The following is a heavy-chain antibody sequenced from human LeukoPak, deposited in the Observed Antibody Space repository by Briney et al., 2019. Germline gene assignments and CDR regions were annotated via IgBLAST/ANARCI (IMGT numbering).Heavy chain of an antibody. V-gene: IGHV3-7*02. CDR1: GFSFGSYW. CDR3: ARAGYSSGWYDPPDY. Sequence: PGGSLRLSCVASGFSFGSYWMAWVRQAPGKGLEWVANMKHDGIEKYHVDSVKGRFTISRDNAKNSLYLQMNSLRDEDTAVYYCARAGYSSGWYDPPDYWGQGTLVTVSS. CDR2: MKHDGIEK. J-gene: IGHJ4*02. D-gene: IGHD6-19*01.